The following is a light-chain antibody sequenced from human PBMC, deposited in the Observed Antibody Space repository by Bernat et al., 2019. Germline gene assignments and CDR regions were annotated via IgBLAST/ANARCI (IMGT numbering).Light chain of an antibody. Sequence: IVLTQSPGTLSLSPGERATLSCRASRNIDSNYLAWYQQKPGQATRLLIFGASSRATGIPDRFSGSGSGTGFTLTISRLAPEDFAVYFRQQSGSSSWTFGQGAQVEI. CDR1: RNIDSNY. CDR2: GAS. CDR3: QQSGSSSWT. J-gene: IGKJ1*01. V-gene: IGKV3-20*01.